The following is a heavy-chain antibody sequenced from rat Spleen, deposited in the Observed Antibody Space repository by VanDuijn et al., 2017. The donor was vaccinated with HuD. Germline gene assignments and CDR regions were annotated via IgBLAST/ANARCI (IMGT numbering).Heavy chain of an antibody. Sequence: QVQLKESGPGLVQPSQTLSLTCTVSGFSLTGNNVHWVRQPPGKGLEWMGRMRYDGDTYYNSALKSRLSISRDTSKNQVFLKMNSLQTDDTAIYYCTRDKIHTMGITTPFDYWGQGVMVTVAS. J-gene: IGHJ2*01. D-gene: IGHD1-9*01. CDR1: GFSLTGNN. CDR2: MRYDGDT. V-gene: IGHV2S30*01. CDR3: TRDKIHTMGITTPFDY.